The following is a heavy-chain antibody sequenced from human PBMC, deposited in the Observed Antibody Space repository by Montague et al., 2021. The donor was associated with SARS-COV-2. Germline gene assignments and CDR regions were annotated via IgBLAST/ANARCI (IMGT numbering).Heavy chain of an antibody. J-gene: IGHJ6*02. V-gene: IGHV2-70*11. CDR2: IDWDGDK. Sequence: PALVKPTQTLTLTCTFSGFSLRTAGTCVSWIRQPPGKAPQWLARIDWDGDKYYSRALETRVSISTDTAKTQVVLTMTNVDPMDTATYYCPRLSGVAPRCYYEGMDVWGQGTAVTVSS. CDR3: PRLSGVAPRCYYEGMDV. CDR1: GFSLRTAGTC. D-gene: IGHD7-27*01.